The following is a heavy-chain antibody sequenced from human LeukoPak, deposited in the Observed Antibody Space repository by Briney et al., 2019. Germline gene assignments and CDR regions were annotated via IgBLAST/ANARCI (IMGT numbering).Heavy chain of an antibody. V-gene: IGHV1-58*02. D-gene: IGHD3-22*01. J-gene: IGHJ4*02. Sequence: ASVKVSCKASGYTFTSYDINWVRQATGQGLEWMGWIVVGSGYTNYAQKFQERVTITRDMSTSTAYMELSSLRSEDTAVYYCAAVATMIVVVPEYWGQGTLVTVSS. CDR2: IVVGSGYT. CDR3: AAVATMIVVVPEY. CDR1: GYTFTSYD.